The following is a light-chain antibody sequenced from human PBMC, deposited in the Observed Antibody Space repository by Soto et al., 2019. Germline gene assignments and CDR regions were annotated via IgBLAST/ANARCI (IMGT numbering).Light chain of an antibody. CDR1: QRVSIN. CDR3: QQYNHLPRLT. V-gene: IGKV3-15*01. J-gene: IGKJ4*01. Sequence: EIVMTQSPATLSVSPGEGATLSCRASQRVSINLAGYQQKPGQAPRLLSYGASTRPTGIPARFTGSGSGTEFTITISRLQSEDFAVYYGQQYNHLPRLTFGGGTKVEIK. CDR2: GAS.